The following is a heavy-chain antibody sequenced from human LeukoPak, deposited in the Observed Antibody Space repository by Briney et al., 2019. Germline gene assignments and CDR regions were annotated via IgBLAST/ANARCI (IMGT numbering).Heavy chain of an antibody. V-gene: IGHV3-23*01. CDR3: ASPGDYKPLNYYYYMDV. D-gene: IGHD4-17*01. Sequence: SGGSLRLSCAASGFTFSSYGMNWVRQAPGKGLEWVSAISGGGGSAYYADSVKGRFTISRDNAKNSLYLQMNSLRAEDTAVYYCASPGDYKPLNYYYYMDVWGKGTTVTVSS. CDR2: ISGGGGSA. CDR1: GFTFSSYG. J-gene: IGHJ6*03.